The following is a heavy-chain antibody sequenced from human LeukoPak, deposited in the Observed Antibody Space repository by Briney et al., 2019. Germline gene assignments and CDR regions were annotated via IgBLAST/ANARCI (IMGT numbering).Heavy chain of an antibody. CDR2: ISYDGSNK. CDR3: ARDSRYFDWLIPGY. D-gene: IGHD3-9*01. CDR1: GFTFSSYA. V-gene: IGHV3-30-3*01. J-gene: IGHJ4*02. Sequence: GGSLRLSCAASGFTFSSYAMHWVRQAPGKGLEWVAVISYDGSNKYYADSVKGRFTISRDKSKNTLYLQMNSLRAEDTAVYYCARDSRYFDWLIPGYWGQGTLVTVSS.